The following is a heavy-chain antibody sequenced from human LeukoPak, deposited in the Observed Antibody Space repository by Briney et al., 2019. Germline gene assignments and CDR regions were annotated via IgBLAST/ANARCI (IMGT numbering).Heavy chain of an antibody. CDR3: ARAPLFGVVILYFGY. J-gene: IGHJ4*02. CDR2: IIPIFGTA. CDR1: GGTFSSYA. D-gene: IGHD3-3*01. Sequence: SVKVSCKASGGTFSSYAISWVRQAPGQGLEWMGGIIPIFGTANYAQKFQGRVTITTDESTSTAYMELSSLRSEDTAVYYCARAPLFGVVILYFGYWGQGTLVTVSS. V-gene: IGHV1-69*05.